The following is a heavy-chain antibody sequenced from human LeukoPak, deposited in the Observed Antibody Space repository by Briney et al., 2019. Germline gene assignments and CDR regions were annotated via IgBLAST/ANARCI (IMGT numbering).Heavy chain of an antibody. CDR1: GFTFSSYA. D-gene: IGHD3-22*01. Sequence: PGGSLRLSCAASGFTFSSYAMSWVRQAPGKGLEWVSAISGSGGSTYYADSVKGRFTISRDNSKNTLYLQMNSLRAEDTAVYYCAKEILLLNYYDSSGYYYKSTTTYFDYWGQGTLVTVSS. CDR3: AKEILLLNYYDSSGYYYKSTTTYFDY. CDR2: ISGSGGST. J-gene: IGHJ4*02. V-gene: IGHV3-23*01.